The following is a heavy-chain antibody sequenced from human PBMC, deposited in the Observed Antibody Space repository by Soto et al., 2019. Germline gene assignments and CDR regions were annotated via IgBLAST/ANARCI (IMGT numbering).Heavy chain of an antibody. J-gene: IGHJ4*02. CDR2: MSYSRST. V-gene: IGHV4-39*01. D-gene: IGHD7-27*01. CDR1: GGSISSNNYY. CDR3: ASHLRPTNWGGGYFDY. Sequence: QLQLQESGPGLVKPSETLSLTCSVSGGSISSNNYYWGWIRQPPGKGLEWIGSMSYSRSTYYNPSLKSRVXXXXXXXXXXXXXXXXXXXXXXXXXYYCASHLRPTNWGGGYFDYWGQGPLVTVSS.